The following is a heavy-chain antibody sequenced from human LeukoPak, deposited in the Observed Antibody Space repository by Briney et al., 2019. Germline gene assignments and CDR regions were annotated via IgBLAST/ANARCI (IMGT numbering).Heavy chain of an antibody. Sequence: PGGSLRLSCAASGFTLSSYSMSWVRQAQGKGRGWVSSISSSSSYIYYADSVKGRFTISRDNAKNSLYLQMNSLRAEDTAVYYCARAGNRNYYFDYWGQGTLVTVSS. CDR1: GFTLSSYS. V-gene: IGHV3-21*01. CDR2: ISSSSSYI. CDR3: ARAGNRNYYFDY. D-gene: IGHD1-7*01. J-gene: IGHJ4*02.